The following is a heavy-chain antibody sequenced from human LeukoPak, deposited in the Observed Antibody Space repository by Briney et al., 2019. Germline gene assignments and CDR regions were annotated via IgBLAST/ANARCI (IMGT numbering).Heavy chain of an antibody. D-gene: IGHD2-15*01. J-gene: IGHJ4*02. V-gene: IGHV3-53*01. Sequence: PGGSLRLSCAASGFTVSSNYMSWVRQAPGKGLEWVSIIYSGGSTFYADSVKGRFTISRDNSKNTLYLQMNSLRAEDTAVYYCAKLVVVVVAATSGLDYWGQGTLVTVSS. CDR2: IYSGGST. CDR1: GFTVSSNY. CDR3: AKLVVVVVAATSGLDY.